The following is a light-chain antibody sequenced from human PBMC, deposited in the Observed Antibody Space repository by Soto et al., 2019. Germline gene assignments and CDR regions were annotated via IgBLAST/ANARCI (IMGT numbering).Light chain of an antibody. Sequence: DIQMTQSPCSLSASIGDRVTITCRASQYIATYISWFQQNPANAPALLISGASTLHNGVPSRFSGSASGTDFTLTIISLQPEDFATYYCQRAFSTPLTFGGGTKVEL. CDR3: QRAFSTPLT. V-gene: IGKV1-39*01. J-gene: IGKJ4*01. CDR1: QYIATY. CDR2: GAS.